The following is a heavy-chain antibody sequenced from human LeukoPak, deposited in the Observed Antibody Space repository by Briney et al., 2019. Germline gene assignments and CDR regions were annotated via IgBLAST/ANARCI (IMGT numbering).Heavy chain of an antibody. V-gene: IGHV3-21*01. CDR3: ARDGIAAAEPAY. D-gene: IGHD6-13*01. J-gene: IGHJ4*02. CDR1: GFTFSSYS. CDR2: ISSSSSYI. Sequence: GGSLRLSCAASGFTFSSYSMNWVRQAPGKGLEWVSSISSSSSYIYYADSVKGRFTISRDNAKNSLYLQMNSLRAEDTAVYYCARDGIAAAEPAYWGQGTLVTVSS.